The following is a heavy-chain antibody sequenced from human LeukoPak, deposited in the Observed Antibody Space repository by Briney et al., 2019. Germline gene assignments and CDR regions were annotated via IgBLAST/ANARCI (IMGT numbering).Heavy chain of an antibody. J-gene: IGHJ6*02. V-gene: IGHV1-18*01. CDR1: GYTFTSYG. CDR3: ARDRATSRYSSGWYGRDYYYGMDV. D-gene: IGHD6-19*01. CDR2: ISAYNGNT. Sequence: ASVKVSCKASGYTFTSYGISWVRQAPGQGLEWMGWISAYNGNTNYAQKLQGRVTMTTDTSTSTAYVELRSLRSDDTAVYYCARDRATSRYSSGWYGRDYYYGMDVWGQGTTVTVSS.